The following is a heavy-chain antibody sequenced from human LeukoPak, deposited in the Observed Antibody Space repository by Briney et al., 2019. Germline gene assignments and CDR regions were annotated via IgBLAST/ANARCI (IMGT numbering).Heavy chain of an antibody. CDR2: INHSGST. CDR1: GGSFSGYY. D-gene: IGHD3-3*01. Sequence: PSETLSLTCAVYGGSFSGYYWSWIRQPPGKGLEWIGEINHSGSTNYNPSLKSRVTISVDTSKNQFSLKLSSVTAADTAVYYCARGPYDFWSGYFLDYWGQGTLVTVSS. CDR3: ARGPYDFWSGYFLDY. J-gene: IGHJ4*02. V-gene: IGHV4-34*01.